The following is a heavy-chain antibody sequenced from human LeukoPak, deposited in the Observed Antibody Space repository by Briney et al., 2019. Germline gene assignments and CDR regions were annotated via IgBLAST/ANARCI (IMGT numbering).Heavy chain of an antibody. CDR2: MNPNSGNT. D-gene: IGHD6-19*01. Sequence: ASVKASCKASGYTFTSYDINWVRQATGQGLEWMGWMNPNSGNTSYAQKFQGRVTMTRNTSISTAYMELSSLRSEDTAVYYCARSAGVAGIFFYYYYMDVWGKGTTVTVSS. CDR1: GYTFTSYD. V-gene: IGHV1-8*01. CDR3: ARSAGVAGIFFYYYYMDV. J-gene: IGHJ6*03.